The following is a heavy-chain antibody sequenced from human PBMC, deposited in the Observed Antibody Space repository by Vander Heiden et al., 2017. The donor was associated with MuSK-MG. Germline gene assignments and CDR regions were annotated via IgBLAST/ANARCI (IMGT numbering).Heavy chain of an antibody. CDR3: AIYGSGSYFYGMHV. CDR1: GGTFSSYA. V-gene: IGHV1-69*01. J-gene: IGHJ6*01. Sequence: QVQLVQSGAEVEKPGSSVKVYCTASGGTFSSYAISWVRQAPGQGLEWMGGIIPIFGTPNYAQKVQGRVTITADESTRTAYMELRRLRSEDTAVYYFAIYGSGSYFYGMHVWGQGTTVAVCS. D-gene: IGHD3-10*01. CDR2: IIPIFGTP.